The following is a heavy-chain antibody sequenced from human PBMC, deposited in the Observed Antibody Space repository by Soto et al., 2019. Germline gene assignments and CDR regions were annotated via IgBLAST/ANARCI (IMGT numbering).Heavy chain of an antibody. CDR2: IIPIFGTA. Sequence: QVQLVQSGAEVKKPGSSVKVSCKASGGTFSSYAISWVRQAPGQGLEWMGGIIPIFGTANYAQKFQGRVTITADKSTSTAYMELSSLRSEDTAVYYCARGELDYYDSSGYYYFDYWGQGTLVTVSS. CDR3: ARGELDYYDSSGYYYFDY. D-gene: IGHD3-22*01. V-gene: IGHV1-69*06. CDR1: GGTFSSYA. J-gene: IGHJ4*02.